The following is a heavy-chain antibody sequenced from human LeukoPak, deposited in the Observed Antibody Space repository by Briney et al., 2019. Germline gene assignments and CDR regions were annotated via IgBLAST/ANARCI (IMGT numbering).Heavy chain of an antibody. J-gene: IGHJ6*03. Sequence: PSETLSLTCTVSGGSISSYYWSWIRQPPGKGLEWIGYIYYSGSTNYNPSPKSRVTISVDTSKNQFSLKLSSVTAADTAVYYCARNYGSGSLYYYYYYMDVWGKGTTVTISS. D-gene: IGHD3-10*01. V-gene: IGHV4-59*01. CDR1: GGSISSYY. CDR2: IYYSGST. CDR3: ARNYGSGSLYYYYYYMDV.